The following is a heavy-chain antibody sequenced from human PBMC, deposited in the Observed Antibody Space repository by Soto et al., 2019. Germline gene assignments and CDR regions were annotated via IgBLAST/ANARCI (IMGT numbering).Heavy chain of an antibody. D-gene: IGHD2-2*01. V-gene: IGHV1-2*04. CDR3: ARYCSSTSCYPYYYGMDV. CDR1: GYTFTGYY. Sequence: GASVKVSCKASGYTFTGYYMHWVRQAPGQGLEWMGWINPDSGGTNYAQKFQGWVTMTRDTSISTAYMELSRLRSDDTAVYYCARYCSSTSCYPYYYGMDVRGQGTTVTVSS. J-gene: IGHJ6*02. CDR2: INPDSGGT.